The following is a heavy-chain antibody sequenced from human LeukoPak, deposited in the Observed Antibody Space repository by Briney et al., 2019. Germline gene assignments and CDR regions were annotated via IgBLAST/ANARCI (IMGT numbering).Heavy chain of an antibody. Sequence: PGGSLRLSRAASGFTFSSYSMNWVRQAPGKGLEWVSSISSSSSYIYYADSVKGRFTISRDNAKNSLYLQMNSLRAEDTAVYYCAGEYCSSTSCFDAFDIWGQGTMVTVSS. CDR2: ISSSSSYI. CDR3: AGEYCSSTSCFDAFDI. D-gene: IGHD2-2*01. V-gene: IGHV3-21*01. J-gene: IGHJ3*02. CDR1: GFTFSSYS.